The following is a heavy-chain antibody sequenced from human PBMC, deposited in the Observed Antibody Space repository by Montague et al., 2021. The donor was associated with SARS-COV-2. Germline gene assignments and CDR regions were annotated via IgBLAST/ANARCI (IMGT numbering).Heavy chain of an antibody. CDR2: ISYDGSNK. J-gene: IGHJ6*02. CDR1: GFTFSSYA. V-gene: IGHV3-30*04. CDR3: ARDLTYYYGMDV. Sequence: SLRLSCAASGFTFSSYAMHWVRQAPGKGLEWVAVISYDGSNKYYADSVKGRFTISKDNSKNTLYLQMNGLRAEDTAVYYCARDLTYYYGMDVWGQGTTVTVSS.